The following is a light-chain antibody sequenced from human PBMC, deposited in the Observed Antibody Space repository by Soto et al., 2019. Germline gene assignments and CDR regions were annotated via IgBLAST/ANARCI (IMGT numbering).Light chain of an antibody. CDR3: QQYNSYGT. CDR1: QSISSW. J-gene: IGKJ1*01. Sequence: DIQMTQSPSTLSASVGDRVTITCRASQSISSWLAWYQQKPGKAPNLLIYKASSLESGVPSRFSGSGSGTEFTLTTSSLQPDDFATYYCQQYNSYGTFGQGTKVDI. CDR2: KAS. V-gene: IGKV1-5*03.